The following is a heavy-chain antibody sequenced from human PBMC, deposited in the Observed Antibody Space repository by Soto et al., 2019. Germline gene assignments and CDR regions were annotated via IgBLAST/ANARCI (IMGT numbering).Heavy chain of an antibody. J-gene: IGHJ4*02. V-gene: IGHV3-20*04. Sequence: GGSLRLSCAACGFTFDDYGMSWVRQAPGKGLEWVSGINWNGGSTGYADSVKGRFTISRDNAKNSLYLQMNSLRAEDTALYYCARTYYDTSGYKYWGQGTLVTVSS. CDR3: ARTYYDTSGYKY. CDR2: INWNGGST. D-gene: IGHD3-22*01. CDR1: GFTFDDYG.